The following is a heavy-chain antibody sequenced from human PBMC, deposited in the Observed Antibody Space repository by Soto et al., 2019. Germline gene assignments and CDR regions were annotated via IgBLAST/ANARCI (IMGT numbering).Heavy chain of an antibody. J-gene: IGHJ6*03. D-gene: IGHD2-2*01. CDR3: AREEAQYQLLHSYYYMDV. Sequence: QVQLVQSGAEVKKPGSSVKVSCKASGGTFSSYTINWARQAPGQGLEWMGRIIPIFGMANYAQKFQGRVTITADESTSTAYMQLSSLRSEDTGLYYCAREEAQYQLLHSYYYMDVWGKGTTVTVSS. CDR2: IIPIFGMA. V-gene: IGHV1-69*08. CDR1: GGTFSSYT.